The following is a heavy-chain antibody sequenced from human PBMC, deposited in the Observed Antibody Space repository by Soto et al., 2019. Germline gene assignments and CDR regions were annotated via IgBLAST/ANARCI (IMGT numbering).Heavy chain of an antibody. J-gene: IGHJ4*02. CDR2: LYSGGTS. D-gene: IGHD3-10*01. CDR3: ARGQQVSTIRGVQGFDY. CDR1: GFSISSSY. V-gene: IGHV3-53*02. Sequence: EVQLVETGGGLIQPGGSLRLSCAASGFSISSSYMTWVRQAPGKGLEWVSLLYSGGTSYYADSVKGRFTISRDNSKNTLFLQMNRLKTEDTAVYYCARGQQVSTIRGVQGFDYWGQGTLVTVSS.